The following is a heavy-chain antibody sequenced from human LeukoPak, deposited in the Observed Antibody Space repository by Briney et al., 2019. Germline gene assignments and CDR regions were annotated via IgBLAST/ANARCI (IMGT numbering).Heavy chain of an antibody. CDR2: MNPNSGNT. V-gene: IGHV1-8*01. D-gene: IGHD3-22*01. CDR1: GYTFTSYD. J-gene: IGHJ4*02. CDR3: ARQELYYYDSSGYVY. Sequence: ASVKVSCKASGYTFTSYDINWVRQVTGQGLEWMGWMNPNSGNTGYAQKFQGRVTMTRNTSISTAYMELSSLRSEDTAVYYCARQELYYYDSSGYVYWGQGTLVTVSS.